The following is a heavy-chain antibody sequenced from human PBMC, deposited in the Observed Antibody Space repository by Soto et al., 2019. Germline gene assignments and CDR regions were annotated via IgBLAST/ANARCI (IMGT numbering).Heavy chain of an antibody. V-gene: IGHV1-3*01. D-gene: IGHD4-17*01. J-gene: IGHJ3*02. CDR2: INAGNGNT. CDR3: ARDLLPYGDYPSAFDI. CDR1: GYTFTSYA. Sequence: GASVKVSCKASGYTFTSYAMHRVRQAPGQRLEWMGWINAGNGNTKYSQKFQGRVTITRDTSASTAYMELSSLRSEDTAVYYCARDLLPYGDYPSAFDIWGQGTMVTVSS.